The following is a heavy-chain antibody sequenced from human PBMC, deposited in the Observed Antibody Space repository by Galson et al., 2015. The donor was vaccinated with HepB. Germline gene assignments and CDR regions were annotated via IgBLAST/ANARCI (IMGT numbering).Heavy chain of an antibody. CDR2: IIPIFGVS. D-gene: IGHD6-13*01. Sequence: SVKVSCKASGGTSSSSGINWVRQAPGQGLEWMGGIIPIFGVSHYAQKLEGRVTITADDSTSTAYLELSSLRSEDTAVYYCARGRGYSTTWYGPRCFDSWGQGTLVTVSP. V-gene: IGHV1-69*13. J-gene: IGHJ4*02. CDR1: GGTSSSSG. CDR3: ARGRGYSTTWYGPRCFDS.